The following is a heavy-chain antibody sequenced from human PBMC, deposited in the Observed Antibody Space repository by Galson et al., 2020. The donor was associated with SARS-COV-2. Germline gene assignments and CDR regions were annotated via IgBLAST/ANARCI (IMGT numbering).Heavy chain of an antibody. CDR2: IRHSGST. J-gene: IGHJ6*03. V-gene: IGHV4-34*01. Sequence: SETLSLTCAVYGGSFSDYSWTWVRQPPGKGLEWIGEIRHSGSTNYSPSLKSRVFMSVDTSKNQFSLKLSSVTAADTAVYYCARGGSRPIMAFDYYYFYMDVWGKGTTVTVSS. D-gene: IGHD3-10*01. CDR1: GGSFSDYS. CDR3: ARGGSRPIMAFDYYYFYMDV.